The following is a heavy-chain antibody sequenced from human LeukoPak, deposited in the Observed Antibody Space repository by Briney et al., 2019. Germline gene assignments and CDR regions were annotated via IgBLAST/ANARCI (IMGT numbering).Heavy chain of an antibody. D-gene: IGHD1-26*01. CDR2: ITTSSSDM. CDR1: GFTFSVYS. CDR3: ARDSFRGSYSDY. Sequence: PGGSLRLSCAASGFTFSVYSMNWVRQAPGKGLEWVSSITTSSSDMYYADSVKGRFTISRDNAKNSLFLQMNSLRAGDTAVYYCARDSFRGSYSDYWGQGTLVTVSS. V-gene: IGHV3-21*01. J-gene: IGHJ4*02.